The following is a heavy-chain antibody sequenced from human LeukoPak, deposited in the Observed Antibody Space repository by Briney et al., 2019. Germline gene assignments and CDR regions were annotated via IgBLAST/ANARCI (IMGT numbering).Heavy chain of an antibody. V-gene: IGHV3-7*01. D-gene: IGHD6-19*01. CDR3: ARLGGWFFDY. Sequence: GGSLRLSWAAAGFTFSSYWMSWVRQAPGKGMEWVANIKQDGSEKYYVDSVKGRLTISRDNAKNSLYLQMNSLRAEDTAVYCCARLGGWFFDYGGQGTLVTVSS. CDR2: IKQDGSEK. J-gene: IGHJ4*02. CDR1: GFTFSSYW.